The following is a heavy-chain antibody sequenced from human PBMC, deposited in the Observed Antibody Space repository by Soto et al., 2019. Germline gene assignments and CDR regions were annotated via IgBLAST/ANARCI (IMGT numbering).Heavy chain of an antibody. V-gene: IGHV3-23*01. CDR1: GFTFSSYA. Sequence: GGSLRLSCAASGFTFSSYAMSWVRQAPGKGLEWVSAISGSGGSTYYADSVKGRFTISRDNSKNTLYLQMNSLRAEDTAVYYCAKLVYYYGSLGYFDYWGQGTLVTVSS. CDR2: ISGSGGST. D-gene: IGHD3-10*01. J-gene: IGHJ4*02. CDR3: AKLVYYYGSLGYFDY.